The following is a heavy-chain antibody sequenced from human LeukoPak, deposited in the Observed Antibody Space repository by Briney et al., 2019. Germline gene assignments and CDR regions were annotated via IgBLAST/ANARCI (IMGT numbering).Heavy chain of an antibody. D-gene: IGHD4-17*01. J-gene: IGHJ4*02. CDR3: ARGAPRGTTVTDNDY. CDR2: TYYRSKWYN. V-gene: IGHV6-1*01. Sequence: SQTLSLTCAISGDSVSSNSAAWNWIRQSPSRGLEWLGRTYYRSKWYNDYAVSVKSRITINPDTSKNQFSLKLSSVTAADTAVYYCARGAPRGTTVTDNDYWGQGTLVTVSS. CDR1: GDSVSSNSAA.